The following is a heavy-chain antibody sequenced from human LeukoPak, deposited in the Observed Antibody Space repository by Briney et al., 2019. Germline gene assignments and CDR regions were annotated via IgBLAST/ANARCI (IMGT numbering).Heavy chain of an antibody. V-gene: IGHV3-23*01. CDR2: ISGRGGST. J-gene: IGHJ4*02. CDR1: GFTFSSYA. CDR3: AKGQDYYDSSGLWDY. D-gene: IGHD3-22*01. Sequence: GGSLRLSCAASGFTFSSYAMSWVRQAPGKGLEWVSTISGRGGSTYYADSVKGRFTISRDNSKNTLYLQMNSLRAEDTAVYYCAKGQDYYDSSGLWDYWGQGTLVTVSS.